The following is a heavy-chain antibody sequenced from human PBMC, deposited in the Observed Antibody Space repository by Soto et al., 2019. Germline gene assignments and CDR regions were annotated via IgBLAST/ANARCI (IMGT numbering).Heavy chain of an antibody. Sequence: QVQLQESGPGLVKPSGTLSLTCTVSGGSISGHYWIWIRQSPGKRLEWSGYIFYSGSTNYNPSLKSRVTLSVDTSKNQFSLRLSAVTAADTAVYYGARVGSSGWSPDYWGPGTLVHVSS. V-gene: IGHV4-59*11. CDR1: GGSISGHY. CDR3: ARVGSSGWSPDY. D-gene: IGHD6-19*01. CDR2: IFYSGST. J-gene: IGHJ4*02.